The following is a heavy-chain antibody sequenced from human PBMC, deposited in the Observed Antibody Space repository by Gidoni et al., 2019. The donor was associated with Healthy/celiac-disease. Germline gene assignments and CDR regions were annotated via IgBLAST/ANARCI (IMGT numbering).Heavy chain of an antibody. D-gene: IGHD4-17*01. CDR2: IRYDGSNK. Sequence: QVQLVESGGGVVQPGGSLRLPCPPSGFTFSSYGMHWVRQAPGKGLEWVAFIRYDGSNKYYADSVKGRFTISRDNSKNTLYLQMNSLRAEDTAVYYCAKDDAVYGDLYYFDYWGQGTLVTVSS. CDR1: GFTFSSYG. CDR3: AKDDAVYGDLYYFDY. J-gene: IGHJ4*02. V-gene: IGHV3-30*02.